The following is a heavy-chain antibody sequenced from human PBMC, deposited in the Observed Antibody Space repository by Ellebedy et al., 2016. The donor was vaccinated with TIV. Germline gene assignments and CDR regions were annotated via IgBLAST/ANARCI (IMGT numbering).Heavy chain of an antibody. V-gene: IGHV4-4*02. Sequence: SETLSLXXAVSGGSISSNNWWSWVRQPPGKGLEWIGEIYHSGSTNYNPSLKSRVTISVDKSKNQFSLKLRSVTAADTAVYYCARRDVRSGGSFLFDHWGQGTLVTVSS. CDR3: ARRDVRSGGSFLFDH. J-gene: IGHJ4*02. D-gene: IGHD6-19*01. CDR1: GGSISSNNW. CDR2: IYHSGST.